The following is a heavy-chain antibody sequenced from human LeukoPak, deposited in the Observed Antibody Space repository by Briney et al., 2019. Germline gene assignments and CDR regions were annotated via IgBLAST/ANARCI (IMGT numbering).Heavy chain of an antibody. V-gene: IGHV1-2*02. CDR2: INPNSGGT. CDR3: ARDLSWSPDF. CDR1: GYTFSDYY. J-gene: IGHJ4*02. Sequence: ASVKVSCKASGYTFSDYYTHWVRQAPGQGLEWMGWINPNSGGTRYAQQFQGRVTMTRDTSIGTVYMELSTLRSDDTAVYYCARDLSWSPDFWGQGTLVTVSP.